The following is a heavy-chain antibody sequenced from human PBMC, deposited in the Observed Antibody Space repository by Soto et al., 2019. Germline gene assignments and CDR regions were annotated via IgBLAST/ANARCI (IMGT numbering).Heavy chain of an antibody. Sequence: GESLKISCKGSGYSFTSYWIGWVRQMPGKGLEWMGIIYPGDSDTRYSPSFQGQVTISADKSISTAYLQWSSLKASDTAMYYCARRQWGSYRYYGPYGAFDIWGQGTMVTVSS. J-gene: IGHJ3*02. CDR2: IYPGDSDT. D-gene: IGHD3-16*02. CDR1: GYSFTSYW. CDR3: ARRQWGSYRYYGPYGAFDI. V-gene: IGHV5-51*01.